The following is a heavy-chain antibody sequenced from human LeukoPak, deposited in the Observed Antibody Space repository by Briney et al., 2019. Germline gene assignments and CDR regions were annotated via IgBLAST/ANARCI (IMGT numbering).Heavy chain of an antibody. CDR3: ARANDYGGNYIRYYYGMDV. V-gene: IGHV4-38-2*02. D-gene: IGHD4-23*01. CDR2: IYHSGST. CDR1: GYSISSGYY. J-gene: IGHJ6*02. Sequence: SETLSLTCTVSGYSISSGYYWGWIRQPPGKGLEWIGSIYHSGSTYYNPSLKSRVTISVDTSKNQFSLKLSSVTAADTAVYYCARANDYGGNYIRYYYGMDVWGQGTTVTVSS.